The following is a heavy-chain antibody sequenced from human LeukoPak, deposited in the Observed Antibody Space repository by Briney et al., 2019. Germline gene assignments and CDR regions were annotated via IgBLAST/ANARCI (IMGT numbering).Heavy chain of an antibody. J-gene: IGHJ4*02. V-gene: IGHV1-3*01. Sequence: GASVKVSCKASGYTFTSYAMHWVRQAPGQRLEWMGWINAGNSNTKYSQKFQGRVTITRDTSASTAYMELSSLRSEDTAVYYCAITGYSSGIFDYWGQGTLVTVSS. CDR1: GYTFTSYA. D-gene: IGHD6-19*01. CDR3: AITGYSSGIFDY. CDR2: INAGNSNT.